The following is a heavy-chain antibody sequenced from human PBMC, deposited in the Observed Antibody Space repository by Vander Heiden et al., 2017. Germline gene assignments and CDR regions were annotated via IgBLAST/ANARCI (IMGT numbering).Heavy chain of an antibody. D-gene: IGHD3-10*01. J-gene: IGHJ4*02. Sequence: EVQLLESGGGLEQPGGSVRLSWVAPGFIFSSYAMAWVRQAPGKGLEWVSAISGASDNTYFADSVQGRFTISRDNSRNTLYLQMHSLRAEDTAVYYCARVRGSYYFDYWGQGTLVTVSS. CDR3: ARVRGSYYFDY. CDR2: ISGASDNT. V-gene: IGHV3-23*01. CDR1: GFIFSSYA.